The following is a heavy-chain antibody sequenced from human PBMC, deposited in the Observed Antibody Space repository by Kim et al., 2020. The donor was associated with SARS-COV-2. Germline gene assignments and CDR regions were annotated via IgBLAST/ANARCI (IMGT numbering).Heavy chain of an antibody. D-gene: IGHD6-19*01. J-gene: IGHJ4*02. V-gene: IGHV3-23*01. CDR3: AKDLGFSSGCPVS. Sequence: GGSLRLSCAASGFTFSSYAMSWVRQAPGKGLEWVSGVTGSGGKTYYADSVKGRFTISRDNSKNTLYLQMNSLRAEDTAVYYCAKDLGFSSGCPVSWGQGTLVTVSS. CDR1: GFTFSSYA. CDR2: VTGSGGKT.